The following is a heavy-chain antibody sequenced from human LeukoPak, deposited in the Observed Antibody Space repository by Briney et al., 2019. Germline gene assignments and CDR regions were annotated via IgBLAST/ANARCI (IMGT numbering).Heavy chain of an antibody. D-gene: IGHD2-2*01. Sequence: SVNLSCTASGGTFNKYDFIWVRLAPGQGLEWMGRIIPLLGITNYAQKIQARLTINSDKSTRTVYMDVGSMTSDDTAIYYCGRDRGYCERTSCYITGDCALWGLGKLVTVSS. CDR3: GRDRGYCERTSCYITGDCAL. J-gene: IGHJ1*01. CDR1: GGTFNKYD. V-gene: IGHV1-69*04. CDR2: IIPLLGIT.